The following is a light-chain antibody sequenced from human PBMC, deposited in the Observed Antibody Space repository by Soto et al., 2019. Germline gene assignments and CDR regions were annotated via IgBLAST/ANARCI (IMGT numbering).Light chain of an antibody. Sequence: QAVVTQEPSLTVSPGGTVTLTCGSSTGAVTSGHYPYWFQQKPGQAPRTLIYDPSNKHSWTPARFSGSLLGGKAALTLSGALPEDEAEYYCLLSYSGSWVFGGGTKVTVL. J-gene: IGLJ3*02. CDR3: LLSYSGSWV. CDR2: DPS. V-gene: IGLV7-46*01. CDR1: TGAVTSGHY.